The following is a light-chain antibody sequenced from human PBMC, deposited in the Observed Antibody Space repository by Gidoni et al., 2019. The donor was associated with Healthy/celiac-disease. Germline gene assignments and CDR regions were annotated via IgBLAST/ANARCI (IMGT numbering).Light chain of an antibody. CDR3: QQRSNWSPYP. J-gene: IGKJ2*01. V-gene: IGKV3-11*01. Sequence: EIVLPQSSATMSLSPGERATTSCGASQSVSSYLALYQQKPGQAPRLLIHDASNRDTGIPARFSGSGYGIDFTLNISSLEPEDFAVYYCQQRSNWSPYPVGQGTKLEIK. CDR1: QSVSSY. CDR2: DAS.